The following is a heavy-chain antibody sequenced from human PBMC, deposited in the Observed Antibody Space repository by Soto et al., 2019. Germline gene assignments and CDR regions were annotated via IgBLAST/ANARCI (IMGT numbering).Heavy chain of an antibody. V-gene: IGHV3-23*01. CDR1: GFTFSSYA. D-gene: IGHD5-18*01. Sequence: GGSLRLSCAASGFTFSSYAMSWVRQAPGKGLEWVSAISGSGGSTYYADSVKGRFTISRDNSKNTLYLQMNSLRAEDTAVYYCAKGPGGYSYGYYYYGMDVWGQGTTVTVSS. CDR3: AKGPGGYSYGYYYYGMDV. CDR2: ISGSGGST. J-gene: IGHJ6*02.